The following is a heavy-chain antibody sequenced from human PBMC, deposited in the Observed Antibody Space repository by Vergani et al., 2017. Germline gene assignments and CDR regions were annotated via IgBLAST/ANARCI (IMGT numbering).Heavy chain of an antibody. D-gene: IGHD2-2*01. J-gene: IGHJ4*02. CDR1: GFTFSSYG. CDR2: IWYDGSNK. V-gene: IGHV3-33*06. CDR3: AKDAYIVVVPAAMDY. Sequence: QVQLVESGGGVVQPGRSLRLSCAASGFTFSSYGMHWVRQAPGKGLEWVAVIWYDGSNKYYADSVKGRFTISRDNSKNTLYLQMNSLRAEDTAVYYCAKDAYIVVVPAAMDYWGQGTLVTVSS.